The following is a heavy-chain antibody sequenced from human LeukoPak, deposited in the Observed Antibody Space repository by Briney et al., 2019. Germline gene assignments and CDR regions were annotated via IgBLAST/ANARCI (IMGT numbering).Heavy chain of an antibody. V-gene: IGHV4-59*01. CDR2: IYYSGST. J-gene: IGHJ3*02. Sequence: PSETLSLTCTVSGGSISDYYWGWIRQPPGKGLEWIGYIYYSGSTNYNPSLKSRVTISVDTSKNQFSLKLSSVTAADTAVYYCARDRPTGSSGWYQAHNSDAFDIWGQGTMVTVSS. D-gene: IGHD6-19*01. CDR3: ARDRPTGSSGWYQAHNSDAFDI. CDR1: GGSISDYY.